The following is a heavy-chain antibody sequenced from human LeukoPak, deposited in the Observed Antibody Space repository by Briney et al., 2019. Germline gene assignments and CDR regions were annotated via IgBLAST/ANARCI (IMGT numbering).Heavy chain of an antibody. D-gene: IGHD3-22*01. CDR1: GGTFSIYA. J-gene: IGHJ4*02. Sequence: SVTVSCKASGGTFSIYAISWVRQAPGQGLEWMGGIIPIFGTANYAQKFQGRVTITADESTSTAYMELSSLRSEDTAVYYCARTNYDYDSSGYLPPYYFDYWGQGTLVTVSS. CDR3: ARTNYDYDSSGYLPPYYFDY. V-gene: IGHV1-69*13. CDR2: IIPIFGTA.